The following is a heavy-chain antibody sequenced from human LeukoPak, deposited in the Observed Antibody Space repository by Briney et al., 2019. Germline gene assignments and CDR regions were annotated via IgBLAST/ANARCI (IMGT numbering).Heavy chain of an antibody. CDR2: IYYSGST. J-gene: IGHJ4*02. D-gene: IGHD6-13*01. CDR1: GGSISRYY. CDR3: ASPIAAAGRGGDY. Sequence: SETLSLTCAVSGGSISRYYWGWIRQPPGKGLEWIGSIYYSGSTYYNPSLKSRVTISVDTSKNQFSLKLSSVTAADTAVYYCASPIAAAGRGGDYWGQGTLVTVSS. V-gene: IGHV4-39*01.